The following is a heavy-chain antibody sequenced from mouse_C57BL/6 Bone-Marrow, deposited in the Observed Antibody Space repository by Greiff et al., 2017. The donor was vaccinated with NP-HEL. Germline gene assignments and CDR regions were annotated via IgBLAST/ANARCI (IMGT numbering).Heavy chain of an antibody. CDR3: ARKTTVVPMDY. CDR2: ISSGSSTI. D-gene: IGHD1-1*01. V-gene: IGHV5-17*01. CDR1: GFTFSDYG. J-gene: IGHJ4*01. Sequence: EVKLVESGGGLVKPGGSLKLSCAASGFTFSDYGMHWVRQAPEKGLEWVAYISSGSSTIYYADTVKGRFTISRDNAKNTLFLQMTRLRSEDTAMYYCARKTTVVPMDYWGQGTSVTVSS.